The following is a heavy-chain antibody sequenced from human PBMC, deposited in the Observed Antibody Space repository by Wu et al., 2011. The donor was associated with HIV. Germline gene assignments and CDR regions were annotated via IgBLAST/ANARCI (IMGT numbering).Heavy chain of an antibody. V-gene: IGHV1-46*01. CDR3: ASGTVAAAILFDS. J-gene: IGHJ4*02. CDR1: GYTFTAYY. CDR2: INPSGGRT. D-gene: IGHD2-2*02. Sequence: QVQLVQTGAEVKKPGASVKVSCKASGYTFTAYYMHWVRQAPGQGLEWMGIINPSGGRTTYAQKFQGRVTMTRNTSISTAYMELSSLRSEDTAVYFCASGTVAAAILFDSWGQGTLVTVSS.